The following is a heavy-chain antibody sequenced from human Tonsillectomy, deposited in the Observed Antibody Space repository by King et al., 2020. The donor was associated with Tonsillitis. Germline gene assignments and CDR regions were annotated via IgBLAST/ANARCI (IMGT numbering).Heavy chain of an antibody. J-gene: IGHJ6*02. CDR2: MRYDGKNQ. D-gene: IGHD3-10*01. CDR3: ARDHSPYYYCSGRYHGYYGMDV. Sequence: VQLVESGGGVVQPGGSLRLSCAASGFTFSTYGIHWVRQTPDKGLELVAFMRYDGKNQYYADSVKGRFTISRDNSKNTLYLQMNSLRTEDTAVYYCARDHSPYYYCSGRYHGYYGMDVWGQGTTVTVSS. CDR1: GFTFSTYG. V-gene: IGHV3-30*02.